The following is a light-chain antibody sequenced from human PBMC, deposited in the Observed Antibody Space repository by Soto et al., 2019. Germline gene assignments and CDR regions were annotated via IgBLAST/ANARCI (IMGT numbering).Light chain of an antibody. CDR3: QQYYTYPLT. V-gene: IGKV1-5*03. CDR2: KAS. Sequence: DIQMTQSPSTLSAFVGDRVTITCRASQSISIWLAWYQQKPGKGPKILIYKASTSESGVPSRFSGSGSGTEFTLTISNLQPDDFATYYCQQYYTYPLTFGGGTKVEIK. CDR1: QSISIW. J-gene: IGKJ4*01.